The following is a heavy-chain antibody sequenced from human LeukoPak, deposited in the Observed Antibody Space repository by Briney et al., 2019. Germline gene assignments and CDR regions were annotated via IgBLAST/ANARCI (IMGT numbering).Heavy chain of an antibody. CDR1: GGSFSGYY. D-gene: IGHD6-13*01. V-gene: IGHV4-34*01. CDR2: INHSGST. J-gene: IGHJ3*02. Sequence: SETLSLTCAVYGGSFSGYYWSWIRQPPGKGLEWIGEINHSGSTNYNPSLKSRVTISVDTSKNQFSLKLSSVTAADTAVYYCARTTGYSSSWYGEKLDAFDIWGQGTMVTVSS. CDR3: ARTTGYSSSWYGEKLDAFDI.